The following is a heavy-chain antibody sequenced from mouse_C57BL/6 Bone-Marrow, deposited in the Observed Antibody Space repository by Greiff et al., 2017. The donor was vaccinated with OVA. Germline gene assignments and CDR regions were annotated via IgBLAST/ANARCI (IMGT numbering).Heavy chain of an antibody. J-gene: IGHJ4*01. CDR1: GFTFSSYA. V-gene: IGHV5-4*01. CDR3: ARERVFYYAMDY. CDR2: ISDGGSYT. Sequence: EVKLQESGGGLVKHGGSLKLSCAASGFTFSSYAMSWVRQTPEKRLEWVATISDGGSYTYYPDNVKGRFTISRDNAKNNLYLQMSHLKSEDTAMYYCARERVFYYAMDYWGQGTSVTVSS.